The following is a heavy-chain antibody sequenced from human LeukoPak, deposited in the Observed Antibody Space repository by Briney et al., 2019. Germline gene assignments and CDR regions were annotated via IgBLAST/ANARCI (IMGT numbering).Heavy chain of an antibody. CDR1: GFTFSSYS. CDR3: AKIEYYYETSGHNNFDY. V-gene: IGHV3-48*01. J-gene: IGHJ4*02. D-gene: IGHD3-22*01. CDR2: ISSSSSTI. Sequence: GGSLRLSCAASGFTFSSYSMNWVRQAPGKGLEWVSYISSSSSTIYYADSVKGRFTISRDNSKNTLYLQMNSLRAEDTAVYYCAKIEYYYETSGHNNFDYWGQGALVTVSS.